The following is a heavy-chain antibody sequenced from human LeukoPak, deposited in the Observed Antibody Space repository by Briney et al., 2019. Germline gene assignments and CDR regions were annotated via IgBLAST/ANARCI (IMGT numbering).Heavy chain of an antibody. D-gene: IGHD3-22*01. J-gene: IGHJ4*02. CDR2: ISYSGST. V-gene: IGHV4-59*12. CDR3: ARNLHYYDISDYPYYFDY. CDR1: GHSISNCC. Sequence: SETLSLTCPVYGHSISNCCWRWIRQPPGKGLEWIGYISYSGSTNFNPSLKSRVTISVDTSKKQFSLKLSSVTAADTAVYYCARNLHYYDISDYPYYFDYWGQGTLVTVSS.